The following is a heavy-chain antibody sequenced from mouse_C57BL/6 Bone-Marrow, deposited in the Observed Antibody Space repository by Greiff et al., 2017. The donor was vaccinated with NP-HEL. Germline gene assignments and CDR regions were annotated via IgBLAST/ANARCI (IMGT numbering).Heavy chain of an antibody. CDR2: IWSGGST. CDR3: ASTAQAPFDY. D-gene: IGHD3-2*02. CDR1: GFSLTSYG. J-gene: IGHJ2*01. Sequence: QVQLKQSGPGLVQPSQSLSITCTVSGFSLTSYGVHWVRQSPGKGLEWLGVIWSGGSTDYNAAFISRLSISKDNSKSQVFFKMNSLQADDTAIYYCASTAQAPFDYWGQGTTLTVSS. V-gene: IGHV2-2*01.